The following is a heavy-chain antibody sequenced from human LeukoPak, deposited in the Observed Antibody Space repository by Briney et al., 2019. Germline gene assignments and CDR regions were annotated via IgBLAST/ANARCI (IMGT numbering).Heavy chain of an antibody. CDR3: AKDFGGKRPPFDY. CDR1: GFTFSSYG. J-gene: IGHJ4*02. V-gene: IGHV3-30*02. D-gene: IGHD3-10*01. CDR2: IWYGGSNK. Sequence: GGSLRLSCAASGFTFSSYGMHWVRQAPGKGLEWVAVIWYGGSNKYYADSVKGRFTISRDNSKNTLYLQMNSLRAEDTAVYYCAKDFGGKRPPFDYWGQGTLVTVSS.